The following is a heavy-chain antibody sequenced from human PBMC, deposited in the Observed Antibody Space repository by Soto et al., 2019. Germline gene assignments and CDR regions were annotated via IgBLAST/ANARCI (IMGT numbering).Heavy chain of an antibody. CDR2: IYSGGST. J-gene: IGHJ6*03. D-gene: IGHD5-12*01. V-gene: IGHV3-66*01. CDR3: ARVRGYSGYDGWDYYYYMDV. CDR1: GFTVSSNY. Sequence: GGSLRLSCAASGFTVSSNYMSWVRQAPGKGLEWVSVIYSGGSTYYADSVKGRFTISRDNSKNTLYLQMNSLRAEDTAVYYCARVRGYSGYDGWDYYYYMDVWGKGTTVTVS.